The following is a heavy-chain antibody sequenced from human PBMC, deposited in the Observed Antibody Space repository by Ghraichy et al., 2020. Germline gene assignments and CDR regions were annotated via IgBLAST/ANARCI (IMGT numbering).Heavy chain of an antibody. J-gene: IGHJ6*02. V-gene: IGHV4-39*01. CDR2: INYSGTI. CDR1: GGSISSTSYF. CDR3: ARRAGGDYYGMDV. D-gene: IGHD3-16*01. Sequence: ETLSLTCTVSGGSISSTSYFWGWIRQPPGKGLEWLGSINYSGTIHYNPSLKSRGTISVDTSRNQFSLRLSSVTAADTAVYFCARRAGGDYYGMDVWGQGTTVTVSS.